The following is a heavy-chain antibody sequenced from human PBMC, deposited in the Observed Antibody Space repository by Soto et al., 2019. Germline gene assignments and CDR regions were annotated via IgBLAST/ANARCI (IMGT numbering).Heavy chain of an antibody. J-gene: IGHJ5*02. CDR1: VGSISSYY. V-gene: IGHV4-59*01. Sequence: SETLSLTCTVSVGSISSYYWSWIRQPPGKGLEWIGYIYYSGSTNYNPSLKSRVTISVDTSKNQFSLKLSSVTAADTAVYYCAREILLWFGEPQGNWFDPWGQGTLVTVSS. CDR2: IYYSGST. CDR3: AREILLWFGEPQGNWFDP. D-gene: IGHD3-10*01.